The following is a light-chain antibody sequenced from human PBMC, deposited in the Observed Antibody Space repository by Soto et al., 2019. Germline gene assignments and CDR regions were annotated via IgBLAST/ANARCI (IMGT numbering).Light chain of an antibody. CDR2: SNN. CDR1: SSNIGSNT. CDR3: AAWDDSLNGYV. V-gene: IGLV1-44*01. J-gene: IGLJ1*01. Sequence: QSVLTPPPSASGTPGQGVTISCSGSSSNIGSNTVNWYQQLPGTAPKVLIYSNNQRPSGVPDRFSGSKSGTSASLAISGLQSEDEADYYCAAWDDSLNGYVSGTGTKV.